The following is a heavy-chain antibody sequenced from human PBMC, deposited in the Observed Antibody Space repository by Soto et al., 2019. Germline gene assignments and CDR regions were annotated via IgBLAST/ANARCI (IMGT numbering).Heavy chain of an antibody. Sequence: QVQLVQSGAEVKKPGSSVKVSCKASGGTFSSYAISWVRQAPGQGLEWMGGIIPTFGTANYAQKFQGRVTITADESTSTAYMELSSLRSEDTAVYYCARGSYNWKFLWFDPWGQGTLVTVSS. V-gene: IGHV1-69*12. J-gene: IGHJ5*02. D-gene: IGHD1-20*01. CDR3: ARGSYNWKFLWFDP. CDR1: GGTFSSYA. CDR2: IIPTFGTA.